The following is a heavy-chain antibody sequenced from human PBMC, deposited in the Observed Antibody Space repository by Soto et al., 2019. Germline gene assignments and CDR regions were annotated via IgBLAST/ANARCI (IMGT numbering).Heavy chain of an antibody. D-gene: IGHD3-3*01. J-gene: IGHJ3*02. CDR2: IKRKTDGGTT. Sequence: EVQLVESGGGLVKPGGSLRLSCAASGFTFSNAWMSWVRQAPGKGLEWVGRIKRKTDGGTTDYAAPVKGRFTISRDDSKDTLYLQMNSLKTEDTDVYYCTTLFGVVNSDAFDIWGQGTMVTVFS. CDR1: GFTFSNAW. V-gene: IGHV3-15*01. CDR3: TTLFGVVNSDAFDI.